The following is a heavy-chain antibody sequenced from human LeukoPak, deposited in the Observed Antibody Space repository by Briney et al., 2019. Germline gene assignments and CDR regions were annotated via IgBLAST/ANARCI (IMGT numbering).Heavy chain of an antibody. J-gene: IGHJ4*02. CDR1: GFTFSDYY. D-gene: IGHD3-22*01. Sequence: GGSLRLSCAASGFTFSDYYMSWIRQAPGKGLEWVSYISSSGSTIYYADSVKGRFTISRDNAKNSLYLQMNSLRAEDTAVYYCARDLDSYDRIFDYWGQGTLVTVSS. CDR3: ARDLDSYDRIFDY. CDR2: ISSSGSTI. V-gene: IGHV3-11*01.